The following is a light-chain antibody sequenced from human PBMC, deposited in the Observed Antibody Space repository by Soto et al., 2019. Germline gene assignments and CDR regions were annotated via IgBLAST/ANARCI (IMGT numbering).Light chain of an antibody. CDR2: EVT. CDR3: TSYTSSSTLV. J-gene: IGLJ2*01. Sequence: QSALTQPASVSGSPGQSITISCTGTSSDVGGYNSVSWYQQHPGKAPKLMIYEVTNRPSGVSNRFSGSKSGNTASLTTSGLQAEDEADYYCTSYTSSSTLVFGGGTKVTVL. V-gene: IGLV2-14*01. CDR1: SSDVGGYNS.